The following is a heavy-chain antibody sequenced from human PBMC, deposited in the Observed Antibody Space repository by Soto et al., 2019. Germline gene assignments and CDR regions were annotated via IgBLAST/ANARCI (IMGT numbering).Heavy chain of an antibody. CDR3: AREPGFSSGWYGTRQAIHS. D-gene: IGHD6-19*01. J-gene: IGHJ3*02. Sequence: HPGGSLRLACAASGFTFSSYAMHWVRQAPGKGLEWVAVISYDGSNKYYADSVKGRFTISRDNSKNTLYLQMNSLRAEDTAVYYCAREPGFSSGWYGTRQAIHSWGQGTMVT. CDR2: ISYDGSNK. CDR1: GFTFSSYA. V-gene: IGHV3-30-3*01.